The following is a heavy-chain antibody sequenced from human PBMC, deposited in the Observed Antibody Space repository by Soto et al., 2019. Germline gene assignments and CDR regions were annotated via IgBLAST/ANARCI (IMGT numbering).Heavy chain of an antibody. Sequence: SETPSLTCTVSGGSISSYYWSWIRQPPGKGLEWIGYIYYSGSTNYNPSLKSRVTISVDTSKNQFSLKLSSVTAADTAVYYCARLGDGYNRYWGQGTLVTVSS. D-gene: IGHD5-12*01. V-gene: IGHV4-59*01. CDR2: IYYSGST. J-gene: IGHJ4*02. CDR3: ARLGDGYNRY. CDR1: GGSISSYY.